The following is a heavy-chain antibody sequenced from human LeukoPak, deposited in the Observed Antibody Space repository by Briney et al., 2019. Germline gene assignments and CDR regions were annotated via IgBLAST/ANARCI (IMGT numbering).Heavy chain of an antibody. CDR3: ARGAIFGATTRGYGMDV. V-gene: IGHV1-69*04. J-gene: IGHJ6*02. Sequence: ASVKVSCKASGGTFSSYAISWVRQAPGQGLEWMGRIIPILGIANYAQKFQGRVTITADKSTSTAYMELDSLRSEDTAVYYCARGAIFGATTRGYGMDVWGQGTTVTVSS. CDR2: IIPILGIA. CDR1: GGTFSSYA. D-gene: IGHD3-3*01.